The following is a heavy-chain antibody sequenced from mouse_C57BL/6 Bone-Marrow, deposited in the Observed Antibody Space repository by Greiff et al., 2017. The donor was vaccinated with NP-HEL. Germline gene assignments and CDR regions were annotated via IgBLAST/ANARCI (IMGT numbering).Heavy chain of an antibody. J-gene: IGHJ4*01. Sequence: VQLQQPGAELVKPGASVKMSCKASGYTFTSYWITWVKQRPGQGLEWIGDIYPGSGSTNYIEKFKSKATLTVDTSSSTAYMQLSSLTSEDSAVYCCTKPFNAVVAFDWGQGTSVTVSS. CDR1: GYTFTSYW. D-gene: IGHD1-1*01. CDR2: IYPGSGST. V-gene: IGHV1-55*01. CDR3: TKPFNAVVAFD.